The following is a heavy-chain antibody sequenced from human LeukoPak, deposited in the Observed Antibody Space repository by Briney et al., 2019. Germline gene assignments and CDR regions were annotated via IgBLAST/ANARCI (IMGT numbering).Heavy chain of an antibody. CDR2: INTNTGNP. Sequence: ASVKVSCKASGYTFTSNGLGWVRQAPGQGLEWMGWINTNTGNPTYAQGFTGRFVFSLDTSDNTPYLQISSLQAEDTAVYYCASFFCTSALCYYLDYWGQGTLVTVSS. D-gene: IGHD2-8*01. CDR3: ASFFCTSALCYYLDY. J-gene: IGHJ4*02. V-gene: IGHV7-4-1*02. CDR1: GYTFTSNG.